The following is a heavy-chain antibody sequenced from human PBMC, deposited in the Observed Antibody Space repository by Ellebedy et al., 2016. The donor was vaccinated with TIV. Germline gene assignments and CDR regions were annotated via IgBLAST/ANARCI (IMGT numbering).Heavy chain of an antibody. J-gene: IGHJ2*01. V-gene: IGHV5-10-1*01. CDR1: GYSFTSYW. Sequence: GESLKISCEASGYSFTSYWIGWVRQKPGKGLEWMGRIDPIDSFTTYSPSFQGHVTISADKSINTAYLHWSSLRASDTAIYYCARRLIKRGGYCNGGSCYNYWYFDVWGRGTLVTVSS. D-gene: IGHD2-15*01. CDR2: IDPIDSFT. CDR3: ARRLIKRGGYCNGGSCYNYWYFDV.